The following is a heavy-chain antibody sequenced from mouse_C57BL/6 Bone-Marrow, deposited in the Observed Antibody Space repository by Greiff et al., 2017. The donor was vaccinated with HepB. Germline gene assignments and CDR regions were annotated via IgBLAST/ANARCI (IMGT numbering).Heavy chain of an antibody. CDR2: FDPSDSYT. J-gene: IGHJ4*01. CDR1: GYTFTSYW. Sequence: QVQLQQPGAELVKPGASVKLSCKASGYTFTSYWMQWVKQRPGQGLEWIGEFDPSDSYTNYNQKFKGKATLTVDTSSSTAYMQLSSLTSEDSAVYYCAREGNYYGVYYAMDYWGQGTSVTVSS. V-gene: IGHV1-50*01. CDR3: AREGNYYGVYYAMDY. D-gene: IGHD1-1*01.